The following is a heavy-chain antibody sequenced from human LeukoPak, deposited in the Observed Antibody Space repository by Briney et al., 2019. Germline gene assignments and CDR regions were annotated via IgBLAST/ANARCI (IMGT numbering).Heavy chain of an antibody. J-gene: IGHJ1*01. CDR2: ISWNSGSI. V-gene: IGHV3-9*01. CDR1: GFTFDDYA. D-gene: IGHD4-17*01. CDR3: ATRDYGDYWRYFQH. Sequence: AGGSLRLSCAASGFTFDDYAMHWVRQAPGKGLEWVSGISWNSGSIGYADSAKGRFTISRDNAKNSLYLQMNSLRAEDTALYYCATRDYGDYWRYFQHWGQGTLVTVSS.